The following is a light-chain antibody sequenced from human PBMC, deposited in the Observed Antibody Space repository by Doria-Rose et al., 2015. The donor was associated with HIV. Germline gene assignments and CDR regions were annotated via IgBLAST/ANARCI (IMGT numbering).Light chain of an antibody. Sequence: TQSPGTLSLSPGGRATLSCRASQSVSAHYVAWYQQRPGQSPRLLIYGASSRATDIPDRFSGSGSGTDFTLTISRLEPEDFAVYYCHQYASSRTFGQGTKVEIK. CDR3: HQYASSRT. V-gene: IGKV3-20*01. CDR1: QSVSAHY. J-gene: IGKJ1*01. CDR2: GAS.